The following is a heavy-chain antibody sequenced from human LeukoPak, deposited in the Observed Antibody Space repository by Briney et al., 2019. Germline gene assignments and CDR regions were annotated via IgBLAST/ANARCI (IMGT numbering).Heavy chain of an antibody. J-gene: IGHJ4*02. D-gene: IGHD3-10*01. CDR3: ARAGSFRFDY. CDR1: GFTFTDYW. Sequence: GGSLRLSCAASGFTFTDYWMHWVRQVAGKGLVWVSRINGDLTNTTYADSVKGRFTISRDNAKNTLYLQMNSLRAEDTAVYYCARAGSFRFDYWGQGTLVTVSS. CDR2: INGDLTNT. V-gene: IGHV3-74*03.